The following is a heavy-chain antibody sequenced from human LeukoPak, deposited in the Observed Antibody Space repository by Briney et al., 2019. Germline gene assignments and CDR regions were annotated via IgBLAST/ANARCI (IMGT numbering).Heavy chain of an antibody. D-gene: IGHD4-23*01. J-gene: IGHJ2*01. CDR1: GYTFTSYD. V-gene: IGHV1-46*01. CDR3: AREGSLDYGGKMDLAGHWYFDL. Sequence: GASVKVSCKASGYTFTSYDINWARQAPGQGLEWMGIINPSGGSTSYAQKLQGRVTMTTDTSTSTAYMELRSLRSDDTAVYYCAREGSLDYGGKMDLAGHWYFDLWGRGTLVTVSS. CDR2: INPSGGST.